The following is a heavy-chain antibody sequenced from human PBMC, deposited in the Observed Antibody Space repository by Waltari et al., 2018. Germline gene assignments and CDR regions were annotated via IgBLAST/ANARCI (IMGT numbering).Heavy chain of an antibody. CDR1: GGSFSGYY. CDR3: ARAPPRCSSTRDAMVTHCYYYYGMDV. J-gene: IGHJ6*02. Sequence: QVQLQQWGAGLLKPSETLSLTCAVYGGSFSGYYWSWIRQPPGKGLEWIGEINHSGSTNYNPSLKSRVTISVDTSKNQFSLKLSSVTAADTAVYYCARAPPRCSSTRDAMVTHCYYYYGMDVWGQGTTVTVSS. D-gene: IGHD2-2*01. CDR2: INHSGST. V-gene: IGHV4-34*01.